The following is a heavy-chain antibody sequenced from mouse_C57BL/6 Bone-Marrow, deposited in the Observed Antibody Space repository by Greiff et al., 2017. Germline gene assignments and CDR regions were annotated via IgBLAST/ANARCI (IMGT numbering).Heavy chain of an antibody. CDR2: IHPSDSDT. J-gene: IGHJ2*01. D-gene: IGHD1-1*01. CDR3: AIEEIYYYGSSYDD. CDR1: GYTFTSYW. V-gene: IGHV1-74*01. Sequence: QVQLQQPGAALVKPGASVKVSCKASGYTFTSYWMHWVKQRPGQGLEWIGRIHPSDSDTNYNQKFKGKATLTVDKSSSTAYMQLSSMTSEDTAVYYSAIEEIYYYGSSYDDWGQGTTLTVSS.